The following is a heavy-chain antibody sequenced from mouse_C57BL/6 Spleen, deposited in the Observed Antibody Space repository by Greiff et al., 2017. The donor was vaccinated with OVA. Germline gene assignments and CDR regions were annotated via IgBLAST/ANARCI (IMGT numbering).Heavy chain of an antibody. Sequence: QVQLKESGAELVKPGASVKISCKASGYAFSSYWMNWVKQRPGKGLKWIGQIYPGDGDTNYNGKFKGKATLTADKSSSTAYMQLSSLTSEDSAVYFCARFWDYGSSSYWYFDVWGTGTTVTVSS. V-gene: IGHV1-80*01. CDR2: IYPGDGDT. CDR1: GYAFSSYW. J-gene: IGHJ1*03. CDR3: ARFWDYGSSSYWYFDV. D-gene: IGHD1-1*01.